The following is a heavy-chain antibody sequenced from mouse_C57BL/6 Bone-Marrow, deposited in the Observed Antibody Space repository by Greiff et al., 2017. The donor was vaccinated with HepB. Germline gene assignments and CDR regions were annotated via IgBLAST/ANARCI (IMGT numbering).Heavy chain of an antibody. V-gene: IGHV5-12*01. CDR1: GFTFSDYY. CDR2: ISNGGGST. J-gene: IGHJ2*01. Sequence: VQLVESGGGLVQPGGSLKLSCAASGFTFSDYYMYWVRQTPEKRLEWVAYISNGGGSTYYPDTVKGLFTISRDNAKNTLYLQMSRLKSEDTAMYYCARGGGRGYYFDYWGQGTTLTVSS. CDR3: ARGGGRGYYFDY. D-gene: IGHD3-2*02.